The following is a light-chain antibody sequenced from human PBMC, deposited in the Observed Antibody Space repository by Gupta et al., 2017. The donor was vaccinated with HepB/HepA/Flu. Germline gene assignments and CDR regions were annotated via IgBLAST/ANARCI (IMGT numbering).Light chain of an antibody. V-gene: IGKV2-30*02. Sequence: DVVMTQSPLSLPVALGQPASISCRSSQSVVHLNWFHQRPGQSPRRLIYEVSKRDSGVPDRFSGSGSGTDFTLKISRVEAEDVGIYYCMQGTHWPYTFGQGTNLEI. CDR1: QSVVH. CDR3: MQGTHWPYT. CDR2: EVS. J-gene: IGKJ2*01.